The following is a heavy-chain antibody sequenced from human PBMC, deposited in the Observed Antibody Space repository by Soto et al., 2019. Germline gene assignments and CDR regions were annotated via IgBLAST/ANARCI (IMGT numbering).Heavy chain of an antibody. D-gene: IGHD6-19*01. V-gene: IGHV2-5*01. CDR3: AHLWAYIAVAGPLFDY. CDR1: GFSLSTSGVG. J-gene: IGHJ4*02. CDR2: IYWNDDK. Sequence: SGPTLVNPTQTLTLTCTFSGFSLSTSGVGVGWIRQPPGKALEWLALIYWNDDKRYSPSLKSRLTITKDTSKNQVVLTMTNMDPVDTATYYCAHLWAYIAVAGPLFDYCGQGTLVTVSS.